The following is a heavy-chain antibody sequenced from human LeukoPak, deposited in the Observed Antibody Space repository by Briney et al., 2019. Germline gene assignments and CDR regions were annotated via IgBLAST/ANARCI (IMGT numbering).Heavy chain of an antibody. CDR1: GYTFTSYG. V-gene: IGHV1-18*01. CDR3: ARDHFTTTVTTWGYYYYGMDV. CDR2: ISAYNGNT. Sequence: ASVKVSCKASGYTFTSYGISWVRQAPGQGLEWMGWISAYNGNTNYAQKLQGRVTMTTDTSTSTAYMDLRSLRSDDTAVYYCARDHFTTTVTTWGYYYYGMDVWGQGTTVTVSS. J-gene: IGHJ6*02. D-gene: IGHD4-17*01.